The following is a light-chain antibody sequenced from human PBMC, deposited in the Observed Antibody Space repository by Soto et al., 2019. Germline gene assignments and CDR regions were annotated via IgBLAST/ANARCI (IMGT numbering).Light chain of an antibody. CDR3: QQRSNWPWT. J-gene: IGKJ1*01. CDR2: DSS. V-gene: IGKV3-11*01. Sequence: EIVLTQSPATLSLSPGERATLSCRASQSVRNQLAWYQQKPGHAPRLLIYDSSNRATGIPGRFSGSGSGTFFTLTSSSVEPEDFADYCWQQRSNWPWTFGQGTKVEIK. CDR1: QSVRNQ.